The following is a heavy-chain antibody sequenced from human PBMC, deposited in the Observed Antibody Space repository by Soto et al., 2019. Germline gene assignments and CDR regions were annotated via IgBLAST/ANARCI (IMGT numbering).Heavy chain of an antibody. Sequence: SVKVSFKASGGTFSSYAISWVRQAPGQGLEWMGGIIPIFGTANYAQKFQGRVTITTDTSTSTAYMELRSLRSDDTAVYYCARDLATQCDYFDYWGQGTLVTVSS. CDR1: GGTFSSYA. CDR3: ARDLATQCDYFDY. J-gene: IGHJ4*02. V-gene: IGHV1-69*05. CDR2: IIPIFGTA.